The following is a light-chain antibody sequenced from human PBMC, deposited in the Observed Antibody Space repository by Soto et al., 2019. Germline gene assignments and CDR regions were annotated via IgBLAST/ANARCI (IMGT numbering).Light chain of an antibody. J-gene: IGKJ4*01. V-gene: IGKV3-20*01. CDR1: QSVSSNS. CDR3: QQYGSSPFT. CDR2: GAS. Sequence: EIVLTQSPGTLSLSLGERATLSCRASQSVSSNSLAWYQQKPGQAPRRLIYGASGRATGIPDRFSGSGSGTDFTLTISRLEPEDFAVYYCQQYGSSPFTFGGGTKVDIK.